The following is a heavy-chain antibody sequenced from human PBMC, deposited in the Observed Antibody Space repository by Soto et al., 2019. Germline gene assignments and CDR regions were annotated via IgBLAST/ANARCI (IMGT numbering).Heavy chain of an antibody. J-gene: IGHJ1*01. D-gene: IGHD3-22*01. CDR2: IWYDASKQ. CDR3: ARGNYYDTGGYYPPYFQH. Sequence: GGSLRLSCETSGFSFSVYGMHWVRQAPGKGLEWVAVIWYDASKQFYAASVEGRFTISRDNSKAILYLQMNSLRAEDTAVYYCARGNYYDTGGYYPPYFQHWGQGTLVTVSS. V-gene: IGHV3-33*01. CDR1: GFSFSVYG.